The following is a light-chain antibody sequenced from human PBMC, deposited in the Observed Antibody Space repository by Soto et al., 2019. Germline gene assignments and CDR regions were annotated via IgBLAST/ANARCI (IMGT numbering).Light chain of an antibody. V-gene: IGKV3-11*01. J-gene: IGKJ1*01. CDR1: QSISSY. CDR2: DAS. CDR3: QHRSNWPWT. Sequence: EIVLTQSPATLSLPPGERATLSCRASQSISSYLAWYQQKPGQAPRLLIYDASNRATGIPARFSGSGSGTDFTLTIRSLEPEDFAVYYCQHRSNWPWTFGQGTKVEIK.